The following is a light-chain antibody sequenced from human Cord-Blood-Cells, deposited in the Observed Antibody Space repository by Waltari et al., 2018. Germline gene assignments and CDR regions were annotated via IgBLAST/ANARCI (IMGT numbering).Light chain of an antibody. CDR1: QSVSSSY. V-gene: IGKV3-20*01. CDR3: HHYGSSPLT. Sequence: EIVLTQSPGSLSLSPGERATLSCRASQSVSSSYSAWYQQKPGQAPRLLIYGASSTSTGIPDRFSGSGSGTDFTLTISILEPEDFAVYYCHHYGSSPLTFGGGTNVEIK. CDR2: GAS. J-gene: IGKJ4*01.